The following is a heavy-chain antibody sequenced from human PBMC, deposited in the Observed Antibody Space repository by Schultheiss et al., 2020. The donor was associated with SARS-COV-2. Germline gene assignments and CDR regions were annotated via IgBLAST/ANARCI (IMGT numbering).Heavy chain of an antibody. CDR3: ARATPDYYYGMDV. CDR2: IIPIFGTA. J-gene: IGHJ6*02. CDR1: GGTFSSYA. V-gene: IGHV1-69*06. Sequence: SVKVSCKASGGTFSSYAISWVRQAPGQGLEWMGGIIPIFGTANYAQKFQGRVTITADKSTSTAYMELSSLRSEDTAVYYCARATPDYYYGMDVWGQGTTVTVSS.